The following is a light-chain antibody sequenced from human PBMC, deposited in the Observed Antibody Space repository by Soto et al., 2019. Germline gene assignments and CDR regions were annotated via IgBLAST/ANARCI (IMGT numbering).Light chain of an antibody. CDR2: DAS. V-gene: IGKV3-20*01. CDR1: QSVSSSY. J-gene: IGKJ4*01. Sequence: EIVFTQSPGTLSLSPGERATLSCRASQSVSSSYLAWYQQKPGQAPRLLIYDASSRATGIPDRFSGGGSGTDFTLTISRLEPEDFAVYYCQQFSSYPLTFGGGSTGDNK. CDR3: QQFSSYPLT.